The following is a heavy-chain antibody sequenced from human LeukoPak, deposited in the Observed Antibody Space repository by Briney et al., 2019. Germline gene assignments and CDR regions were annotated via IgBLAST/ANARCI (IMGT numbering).Heavy chain of an antibody. J-gene: IGHJ3*02. Sequence: ASVKVSCKASGYTFTSYGISWVRQAPGQGLEWMGWISAYNGNTNYAQKLQGRVTMTTDTSTSTAYMALRSLRSDDTAVYYCASPHPGIAAAGTGAFDIWGQGTMVTVSS. CDR1: GYTFTSYG. V-gene: IGHV1-18*01. D-gene: IGHD6-13*01. CDR3: ASPHPGIAAAGTGAFDI. CDR2: ISAYNGNT.